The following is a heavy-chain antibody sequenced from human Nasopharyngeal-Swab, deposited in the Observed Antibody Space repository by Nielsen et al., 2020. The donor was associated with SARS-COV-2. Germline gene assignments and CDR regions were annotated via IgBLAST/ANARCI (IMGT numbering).Heavy chain of an antibody. Sequence: GGSLRLSCAASGFTVTYNYMSGFRQAPGKGLEWVSLISTGGTTSYADSVKGRFTISRDISKNTLYLQMNSLRAEETAVYYCARDRGFDGYYYMDVWGKGTTVTVSS. D-gene: IGHD3-10*01. CDR3: ARDRGFDGYYYMDV. V-gene: IGHV3-53*01. J-gene: IGHJ6*03. CDR1: GFTVTYNY. CDR2: ISTGGTT.